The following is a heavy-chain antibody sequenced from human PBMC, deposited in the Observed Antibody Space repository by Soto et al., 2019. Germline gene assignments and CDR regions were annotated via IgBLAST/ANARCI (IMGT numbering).Heavy chain of an antibody. CDR3: ARAIAAGYSSSWYYDY. CDR1: GFTFSSYS. V-gene: IGHV3-21*01. Sequence: PGGSLRLSCAASGFTFSSYSMNRVRQAPGKGLEWVSSISSSSSYIYYADSVKGRFTISRDNAKNSLYLQMNSLRAEDTAVYYCARAIAAGYSSSWYYDYWGQGTLVTVSS. CDR2: ISSSSSYI. D-gene: IGHD6-13*01. J-gene: IGHJ4*02.